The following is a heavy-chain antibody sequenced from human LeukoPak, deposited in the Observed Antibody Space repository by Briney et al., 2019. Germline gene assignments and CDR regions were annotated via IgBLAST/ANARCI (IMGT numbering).Heavy chain of an antibody. CDR1: GGTFSSYA. CDR3: ARDQGGDDILTGYEDY. Sequence: PVKVSCKASGGTFSSYAISWVRQAPGQGLEWMGGIIPIFGTANYAQKFQGRVTITADESTSTAYMELSSLRSEDTAVYYCARDQGGDDILTGYEDYWGQGTLVTVSS. J-gene: IGHJ4*02. CDR2: IIPIFGTA. D-gene: IGHD3-9*01. V-gene: IGHV1-69*13.